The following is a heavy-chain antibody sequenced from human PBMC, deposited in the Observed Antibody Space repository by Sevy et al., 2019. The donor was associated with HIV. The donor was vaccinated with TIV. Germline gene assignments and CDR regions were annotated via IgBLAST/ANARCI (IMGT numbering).Heavy chain of an antibody. CDR3: ARALGCSSWYGGYYYDY. Sequence: SQTLSLTCAISGDSVSSNSAAWNWIRQSPSRGLEWLGRTYYRSKWYNDYAVSVKSRITINPDTSKNQFSLQLNSVTPEETAVYYCARALGCSSWYGGYYYDYWGQGTLVTVSS. CDR1: GDSVSSNSAA. J-gene: IGHJ4*02. V-gene: IGHV6-1*01. D-gene: IGHD6-13*01. CDR2: TYYRSKWYN.